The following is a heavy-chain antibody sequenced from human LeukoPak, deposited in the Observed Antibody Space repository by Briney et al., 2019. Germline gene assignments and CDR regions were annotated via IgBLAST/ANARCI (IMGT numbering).Heavy chain of an antibody. V-gene: IGHV3-23*01. D-gene: IGHD6-13*01. CDR2: ISNSGGGT. CDR1: GFTFSSFA. CDR3: ARPAYSSSWYYFEY. J-gene: IGHJ4*02. Sequence: GGSLRLSCAASGFTFSSFAMSWVRLAPGKGLEWVSSISNSGGGTYYAESVKGRFTISRDNSRNTLYLQMSSLRAEDTAIYYCARPAYSSSWYYFEYWGQGTLVTVSS.